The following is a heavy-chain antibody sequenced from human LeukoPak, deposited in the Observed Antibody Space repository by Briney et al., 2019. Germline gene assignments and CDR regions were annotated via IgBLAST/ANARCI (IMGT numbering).Heavy chain of an antibody. V-gene: IGHV1-8*01. J-gene: IGHJ4*02. CDR3: ARESNSGYAY. CDR2: MNPNSGNT. D-gene: IGHD5-12*01. CDR1: GFTFTSHD. Sequence: GASVKVSCKASGFTFTSHDYNWVRQATGQGLEWMGWMNPNSGNTGYAQKFQGRVTMTRDTSISTAYMELSSLSSEDTAVYYCARESNSGYAYWGQGTLVTVSS.